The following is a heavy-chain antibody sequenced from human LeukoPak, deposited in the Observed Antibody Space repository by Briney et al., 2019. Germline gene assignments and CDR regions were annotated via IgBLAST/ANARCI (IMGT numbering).Heavy chain of an antibody. CDR1: GFTFSSYT. CDR2: ISYDGSNK. CDR3: ARSRLGITPAGTSLAWFDP. V-gene: IGHV3-30*04. J-gene: IGHJ5*02. Sequence: GRSLRLSCAASGFTFSSYTMHWVRQAPGKGLEWVAVISYDGSNKYYADSVKGRFTISRDNSKNTLYLQLNSLRVEDTAVYYCARSRLGITPAGTSLAWFDPWGQGTLVTVSS. D-gene: IGHD6-13*01.